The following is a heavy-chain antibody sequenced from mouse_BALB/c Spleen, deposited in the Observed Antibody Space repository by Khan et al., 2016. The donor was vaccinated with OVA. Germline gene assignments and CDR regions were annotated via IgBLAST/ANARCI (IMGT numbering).Heavy chain of an antibody. J-gene: IGHJ3*01. CDR1: GYSFTDYT. D-gene: IGHD1-2*01. CDR3: ARSGYGGFAY. Sequence: EVQLQQSGPELVKPGASMKISCKASGYSFTDYTMNWVKQSHGKSLEWIGLINPYNGVTSDNQKFKGKATLTVDKSSSTAYMELLSLTSGDAAVEYCARSGYGGFAYWGQGTLVTVSA. V-gene: IGHV1-18*01. CDR2: INPYNGVT.